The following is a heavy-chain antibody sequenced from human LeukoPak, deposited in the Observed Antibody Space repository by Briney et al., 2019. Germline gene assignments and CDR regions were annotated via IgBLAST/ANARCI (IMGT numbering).Heavy chain of an antibody. J-gene: IGHJ4*02. V-gene: IGHV1-18*01. CDR3: ARDYHSGDGDYSPADY. CDR1: GDTFTSYG. D-gene: IGHD4-17*01. Sequence: GASVKVSCKASGDTFTSYGISWVRQAPGQGLEWMGWISAYNGNTNYAQKLQGRVTMTTDTSTSTAYMELRSLRSDDTAVYYCARDYHSGDGDYSPADYWGQGTLVTVSS. CDR2: ISAYNGNT.